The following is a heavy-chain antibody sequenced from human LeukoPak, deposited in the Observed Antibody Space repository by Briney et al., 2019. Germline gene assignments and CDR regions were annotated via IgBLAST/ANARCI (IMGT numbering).Heavy chain of an antibody. CDR1: VGTFSRYA. Sequence: SVKVSCKASVGTFSRYAISWVRQAAGKGLEWMGRIIPIFGTAHYAQKFQGRVTNTTDESTSTAYMELSSLRSEDTAVYYCAVWYYGSGSYYTPPDYGGQGTLVTVSS. D-gene: IGHD3-10*01. J-gene: IGHJ4*02. V-gene: IGHV1-69*05. CDR2: IIPIFGTA. CDR3: AVWYYGSGSYYTPPDY.